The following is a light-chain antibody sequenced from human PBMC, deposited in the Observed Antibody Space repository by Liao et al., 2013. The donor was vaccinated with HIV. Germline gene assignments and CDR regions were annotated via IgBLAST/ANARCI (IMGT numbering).Light chain of an antibody. Sequence: SYELTQPPAVSVSPGQTATITCSGDRLEDKYTSWYQQKSGQSPVLIIYQDNTRPSGIPERFSGSNSGHTATLTIRGTQDMDEADYYCQAWDSSTYVVFGGGTKLTVL. CDR1: RLEDKY. CDR2: QDN. V-gene: IGLV3-1*01. J-gene: IGLJ2*01. CDR3: QAWDSSTYVV.